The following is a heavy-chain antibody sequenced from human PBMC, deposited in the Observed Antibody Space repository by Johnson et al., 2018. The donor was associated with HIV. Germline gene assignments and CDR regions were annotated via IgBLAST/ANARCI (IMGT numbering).Heavy chain of an antibody. CDR1: GFTFSSYA. J-gene: IGHJ3*02. D-gene: IGHD7-27*01. CDR2: ISYDGSNK. CDR3: ARDLTNWGVGDAFDI. Sequence: VQLVESGGGVVQPGRSLKLSCAASGFTFSSYAMHWVRQAPGKGLDWVAVISYDGSNKYYADSVKGRFTISGDNSKNTLYLQMNSLRAEDTAVYYCARDLTNWGVGDAFDIWGQGTMVTVSS. V-gene: IGHV3-30-3*01.